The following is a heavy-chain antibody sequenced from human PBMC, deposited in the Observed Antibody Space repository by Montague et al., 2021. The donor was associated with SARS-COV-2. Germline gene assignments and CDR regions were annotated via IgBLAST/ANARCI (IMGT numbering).Heavy chain of an antibody. CDR1: GDSISRSPYF. Sequence: SETLSLTCSVSGDSISRSPYFWAWIRQPPGMGLEWIGSISFTGQTYYNPSLKSRVTISIDSSKNHFSLRLSSVAAADSAVFYCASCGLNNSFDIWGLGTMITISS. CDR2: ISFTGQT. J-gene: IGHJ3*02. D-gene: IGHD1-1*01. V-gene: IGHV4-39*02. CDR3: ASCGLNNSFDI.